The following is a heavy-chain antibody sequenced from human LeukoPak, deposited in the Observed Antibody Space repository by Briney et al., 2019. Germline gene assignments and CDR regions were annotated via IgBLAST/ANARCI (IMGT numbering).Heavy chain of an antibody. CDR3: ARDMWYNWNDNFDY. V-gene: IGHV1-2*02. D-gene: IGHD1-1*01. J-gene: IGHJ4*02. Sequence: GASVKVSCKASGYTFTSYDINWVRQATGQGLEWMGWMNPNSGGTKYAQKFQGRVTMTRDTSISTAYMELSRLKSDDTAVYYCARDMWYNWNDNFDYWGQGTLVTVSS. CDR2: MNPNSGGT. CDR1: GYTFTSYD.